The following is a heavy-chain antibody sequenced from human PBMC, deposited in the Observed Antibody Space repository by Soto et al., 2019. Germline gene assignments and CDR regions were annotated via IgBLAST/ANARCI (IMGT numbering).Heavy chain of an antibody. V-gene: IGHV3-9*01. CDR3: AKGGSAALIAPSGRDNWFDP. Sequence: GGSLRLSCAASGFAFDDYVMHWARQPPGRGLEWVSGITWNGGTIRYVDSVKGRFTISRDNAENSLYLQMNSLRPEDTAVYYCAKGGSAALIAPSGRDNWFDPWGQGTQVTVS. D-gene: IGHD6-13*01. CDR2: ITWNGGTI. CDR1: GFAFDDYV. J-gene: IGHJ5*02.